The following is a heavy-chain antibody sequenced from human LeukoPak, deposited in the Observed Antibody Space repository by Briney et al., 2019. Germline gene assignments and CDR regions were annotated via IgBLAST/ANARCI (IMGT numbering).Heavy chain of an antibody. V-gene: IGHV4-34*01. D-gene: IGHD6-6*01. J-gene: IGHJ3*02. Sequence: GSLRLSCAASGFTFSYAWMTWVRQPPGKGLEWIGEINHSGSTNYNPSLKSRVTISVDTSKNQFSLKLSSVTAADTAVYYYARSEYSSLNDAFDIWGQGTMVTVSS. CDR1: GFTFSYAW. CDR3: ARSEYSSLNDAFDI. CDR2: INHSGST.